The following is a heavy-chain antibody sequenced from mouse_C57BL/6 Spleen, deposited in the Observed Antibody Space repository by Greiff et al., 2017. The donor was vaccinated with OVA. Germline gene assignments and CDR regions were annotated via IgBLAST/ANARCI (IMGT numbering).Heavy chain of an antibody. CDR2: ISSGSSTI. J-gene: IGHJ3*01. CDR3: ASPLYYYGSSWEFDY. V-gene: IGHV5-17*01. CDR1: GFTFSDYG. Sequence: EVKVVESGGGLVKPGGSLKLSCAASGFTFSDYGMHWVRQAPEKGLEWVAYISSGSSTIYYADTVKGRFTISRDNAKNTLFLQLTSLRSEATAMYYCASPLYYYGSSWEFDYWGQGTLVTVSA. D-gene: IGHD1-1*01.